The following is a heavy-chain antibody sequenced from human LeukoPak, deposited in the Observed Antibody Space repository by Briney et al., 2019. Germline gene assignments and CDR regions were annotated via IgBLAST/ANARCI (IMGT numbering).Heavy chain of an antibody. V-gene: IGHV2-70*01. CDR2: IDRADEK. Sequence: GHTLAKPTQLLTLTSSFYGFSLSARGMCGSWICQPPGKAMERLALIDRADEKLYKTYLKTRLTITKDSSKKQVVLTMTDMDPVDTATYYCARTPDGRAEYDYWGQGTLVTVSS. D-gene: IGHD1-26*01. CDR1: GFSLSARGMC. CDR3: ARTPDGRAEYDY. J-gene: IGHJ4*02.